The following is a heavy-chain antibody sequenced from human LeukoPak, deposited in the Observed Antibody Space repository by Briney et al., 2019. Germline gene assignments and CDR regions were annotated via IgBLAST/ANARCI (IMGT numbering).Heavy chain of an antibody. Sequence: GGSLRLSCAASGFTFSSYAMSWVRQAPGKGLEWVSAISGSGGGTYYADSVRGRFTISRDNSKNTLYLQMNSLRAVDTAVYYCARAPRTAANFDYWGQGTLVTVSS. D-gene: IGHD6-13*01. V-gene: IGHV3-23*01. J-gene: IGHJ4*02. CDR3: ARAPRTAANFDY. CDR2: ISGSGGGT. CDR1: GFTFSSYA.